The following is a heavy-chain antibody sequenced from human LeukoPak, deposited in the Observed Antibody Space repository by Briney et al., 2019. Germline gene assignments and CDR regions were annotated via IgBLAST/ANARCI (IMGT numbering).Heavy chain of an antibody. V-gene: IGHV4-34*01. CDR2: INHSGST. Sequence: SETLSLTCAVYGGSFSGYYWSWIRQPPGKGLEWIGEINHSGSTNYNPSLKSRVTISVDTSKNQFSLKLSSVTAADTAVYYCARGTIFGDPHGMDVWGQGTTVTVSS. CDR3: ARGTIFGDPHGMDV. J-gene: IGHJ6*02. CDR1: GGSFSGYY. D-gene: IGHD3-3*01.